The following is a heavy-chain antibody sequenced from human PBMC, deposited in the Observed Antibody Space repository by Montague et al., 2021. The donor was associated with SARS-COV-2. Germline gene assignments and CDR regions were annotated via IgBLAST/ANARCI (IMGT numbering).Heavy chain of an antibody. V-gene: IGHV4-59*01. CDR2: SYYTGSN. J-gene: IGHJ4*02. CDR1: GVSISSSY. D-gene: IGHD5-18*01. CDR3: ASVGSGYKYGWTHQ. Sequence: SETLSLTRVVSGVSISSSYWSWIRQSPEKGLEWIGNSYYTGSNKYNPSLQSRVTILVETSESQVSLNLRPVTAADTAIYYCASVGSGYKYGWTHQWGQGIPVTVSS.